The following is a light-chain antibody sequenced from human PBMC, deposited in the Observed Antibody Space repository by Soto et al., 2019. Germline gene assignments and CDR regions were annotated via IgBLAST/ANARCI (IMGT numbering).Light chain of an antibody. CDR2: NNN. CDR3: ATWDDSLNGWE. Sequence: QSVLTQPPSASGTPGQRVTISCSGSSSNIGSNTVTWYQHLPGTAPKLLIYNNNQWPSGVPDRFSGSKSGTSASLAISGLQSEDEADYYCATWDDSLNGWEFGGGTKVTVL. V-gene: IGLV1-44*01. J-gene: IGLJ3*02. CDR1: SSNIGSNT.